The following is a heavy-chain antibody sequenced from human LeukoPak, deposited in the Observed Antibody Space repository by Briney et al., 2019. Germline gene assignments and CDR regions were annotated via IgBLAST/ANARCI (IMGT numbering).Heavy chain of an antibody. J-gene: IGHJ4*02. CDR3: ARDAGWVAGIISPYFDY. Sequence: GGSLRLSCAASGFTFSSYAMHWVRQAPGKGLEWVAVISYDGSNKYYADSVKGRFTISRDNSKNTLCLQMNSLRAEDTAVYYCARDAGWVAGIISPYFDYWGQGTLVTVSS. CDR1: GFTFSSYA. CDR2: ISYDGSNK. V-gene: IGHV3-30-3*01. D-gene: IGHD6-19*01.